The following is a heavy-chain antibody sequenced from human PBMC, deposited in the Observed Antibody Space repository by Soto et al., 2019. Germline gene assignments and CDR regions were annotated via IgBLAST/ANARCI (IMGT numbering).Heavy chain of an antibody. CDR2: INSDGSVS. V-gene: IGHV3-74*01. J-gene: IGHJ6*03. CDR3: ARGDCVDGNCYSLAGALYYYMDV. D-gene: IGHD2-15*01. CDR1: GFTFSNYW. Sequence: EVQLVESGGGLVQPGGSLRLSCAASGFTFSNYWMYWVRQAPGKGLVWVSRINSDGSVSSYADSVKGRLTISRDNVKNTPYLQMDSLRAEDTAVYYCARGDCVDGNCYSLAGALYYYMDVWGKGTTVTVFS.